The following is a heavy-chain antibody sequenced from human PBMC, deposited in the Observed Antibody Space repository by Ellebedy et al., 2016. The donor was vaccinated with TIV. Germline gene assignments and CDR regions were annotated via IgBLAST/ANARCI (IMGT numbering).Heavy chain of an antibody. V-gene: IGHV3-23*01. CDR2: IRGSGDIT. CDR3: AKGEQIGYYAMDV. D-gene: IGHD6-6*01. CDR1: GFTFSSYA. Sequence: PGGSLRLSCAASGFTFSSYAMNWVRQAPGKGLEWVSFIRGSGDITHYADSVKGRFTISRDNSKNTLDLQMNSLRAEETAVYYCAKGEQIGYYAMDVWGQGTTVTVSS. J-gene: IGHJ6*02.